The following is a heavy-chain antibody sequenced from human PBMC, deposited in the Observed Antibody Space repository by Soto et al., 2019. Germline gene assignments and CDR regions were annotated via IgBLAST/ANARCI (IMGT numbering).Heavy chain of an antibody. Sequence: SLRLASTYSGFNFGDYAMSWVRQAPGKGLEWVGFIRSKAYGGTTEYAASVKGRFTISRDDSKSIAYLQMNSLKTEDTAVYYCTRVATRYYYYYGMDVWGQGTTVTVSS. CDR3: TRVATRYYYYYGMDV. CDR2: IRSKAYGGTT. V-gene: IGHV3-49*04. CDR1: GFNFGDYA. D-gene: IGHD5-12*01. J-gene: IGHJ6*02.